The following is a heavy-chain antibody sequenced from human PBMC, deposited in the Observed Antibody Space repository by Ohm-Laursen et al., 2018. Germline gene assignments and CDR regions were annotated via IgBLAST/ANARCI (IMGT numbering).Heavy chain of an antibody. Sequence: SLRLSCAASGFTFSGYAMSWVRQAPGKGLEWVSGTSGSGDSSDYADSVKGRFTISRDYSKNTLYLQMNSLRAEDTAVYYCVKERYNWNDDIFDYWGQGTLVTVSS. CDR3: VKERYNWNDDIFDY. CDR2: TSGSGDSS. D-gene: IGHD1-20*01. J-gene: IGHJ4*02. CDR1: GFTFSGYA. V-gene: IGHV3-23*01.